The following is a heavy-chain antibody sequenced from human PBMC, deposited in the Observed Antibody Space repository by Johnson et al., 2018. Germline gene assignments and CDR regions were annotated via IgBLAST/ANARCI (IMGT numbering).Heavy chain of an antibody. CDR2: TRNKANSYTT. CDR3: ARLGGGAPLDACDI. V-gene: IGHV3-72*01. D-gene: IGHD3-16*01. CDR1: GFTFSDHY. Sequence: VQLVESGGGLVQPGGSLRLSCAASGFTFSDHYMDWVRQAPGEGLEWVGRTRNKANSYTTEYAASVKGRFTISRDDSKNSLYLQMNSLKTEDTAVYYCARLGGGAPLDACDIWGQGTMVTVSS. J-gene: IGHJ3*02.